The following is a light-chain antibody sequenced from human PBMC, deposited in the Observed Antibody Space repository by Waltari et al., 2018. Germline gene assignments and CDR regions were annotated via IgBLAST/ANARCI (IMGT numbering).Light chain of an antibody. CDR3: QHYLRLPVT. CDR2: GAY. Sequence: EIVLTQSPGTLSLSLGERATVSCRASQSVSRALAWYQQKPGQAPRPLIYGAYTRATGIPDRFRSSGFGTDFSLTISRLEPDDFAVYYCQHYLRLPVTFGQGTTVEI. V-gene: IGKV3-20*01. CDR1: QSVSRA. J-gene: IGKJ1*01.